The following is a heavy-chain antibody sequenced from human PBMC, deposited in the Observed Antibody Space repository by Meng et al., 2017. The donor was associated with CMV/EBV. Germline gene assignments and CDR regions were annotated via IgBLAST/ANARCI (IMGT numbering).Heavy chain of an antibody. J-gene: IGHJ3*02. CDR1: GGTFSSYA. D-gene: IGHD2-2*01. CDR2: ISPILGIA. Sequence: SVKVSCKASGGTFSSYAISWVRQAPGQGLEWMGGISPILGIANYAQKFQGRVTITADKSTSTAYMELSSLRSEDTAVYYCARVECKGYCSSTAGSDYAFDIWGQGTMVTVSS. CDR3: ARVECKGYCSSTAGSDYAFDI. V-gene: IGHV1-69*10.